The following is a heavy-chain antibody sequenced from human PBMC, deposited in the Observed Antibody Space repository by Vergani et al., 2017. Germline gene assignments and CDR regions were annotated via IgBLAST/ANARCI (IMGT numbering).Heavy chain of an antibody. J-gene: IGHJ4*02. D-gene: IGHD2-2*01. CDR3: GREECSSTSCHYYFDY. V-gene: IGHV1-8*03. CDR1: GYTFTSYD. Sequence: QVQLVQSGAEVKKPGASVKVSCKASGYTFTSYDINWVRQATGQGLEWMGWMNPNSGNTGYAQKFQGRVTITRNTSISTAYMELSSLRSEDTAVYYCGREECSSTSCHYYFDYWGQGTLVTVSS. CDR2: MNPNSGNT.